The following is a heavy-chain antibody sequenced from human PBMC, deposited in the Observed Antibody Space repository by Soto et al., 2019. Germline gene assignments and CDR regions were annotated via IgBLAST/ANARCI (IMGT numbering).Heavy chain of an antibody. CDR2: ISAYNGNT. J-gene: IGHJ4*02. V-gene: IGHV1-18*01. D-gene: IGHD6-19*01. Sequence: QVQLVQSGAEVKKPGASVKVSCKASGYTFTSYGISWVRQAPGQGLEWMGWISAYNGNTNYAQKLQGRVTMTTDTSKSPAYMELMSLRSDDTAVYYCARDPLRRAVAVFASWGHSPPFDYWGQGTLVTVSS. CDR1: GYTFTSYG. CDR3: ARDPLRRAVAVFASWGHSPPFDY.